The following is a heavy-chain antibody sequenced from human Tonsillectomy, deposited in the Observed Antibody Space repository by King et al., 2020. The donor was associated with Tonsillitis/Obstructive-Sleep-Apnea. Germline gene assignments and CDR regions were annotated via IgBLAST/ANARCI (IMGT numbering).Heavy chain of an antibody. CDR1: GGSISSYY. Sequence: QLQESGPGLVKPSETLSLTCTVSGGSISSYYWSWIRQPPGKGLEWIGYIDYSGSTNYNPSLKSRVTISVDTSKNQFSLKLSSVTAAETAVYYCAREARDAFDIGGQGTMVTVSS. J-gene: IGHJ3*02. V-gene: IGHV4-59*01. D-gene: IGHD6-6*01. CDR2: IDYSGST. CDR3: AREARDAFDI.